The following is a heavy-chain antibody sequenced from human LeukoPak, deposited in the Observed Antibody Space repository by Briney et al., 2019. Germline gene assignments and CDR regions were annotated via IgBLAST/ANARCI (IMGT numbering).Heavy chain of an antibody. CDR1: GGTFSSYA. V-gene: IGHV1-69*05. D-gene: IGHD5-24*01. CDR2: VIPLFGTS. CDR3: ARIRDGYNDAYDI. J-gene: IGHJ3*02. Sequence: ASVKVSCKASGGTFSSYAISWVRQAPGQGLEWMGGVIPLFGTSNYAQNFQGRVTLTRDTSTSTVYMELSSLRSEDTAIYYCARIRDGYNDAYDIWGQGTVVTVPS.